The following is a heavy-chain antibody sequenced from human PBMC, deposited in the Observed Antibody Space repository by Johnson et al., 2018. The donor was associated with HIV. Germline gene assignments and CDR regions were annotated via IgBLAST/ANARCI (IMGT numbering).Heavy chain of an antibody. CDR3: ARVQWLILDAYDI. Sequence: VHLVESGGGLVQPGGSLRLSCTAYGFTVSSNYMSWVRQAPGKGLEWVSVIYTDDRIYYADSVKGRFTISKDNSKNTLYLQMNSLRAEDTAVYYCARVQWLILDAYDIWGQGTMVTVSS. V-gene: IGHV3-66*01. J-gene: IGHJ3*02. CDR2: IYTDDRI. D-gene: IGHD6-19*01. CDR1: GFTVSSNY.